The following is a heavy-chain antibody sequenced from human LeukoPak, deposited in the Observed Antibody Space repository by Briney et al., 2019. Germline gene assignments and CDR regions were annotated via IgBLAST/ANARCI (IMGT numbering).Heavy chain of an antibody. CDR2: INPNSGGT. Sequence: PGASVKVSCKASGYTFTGYYMHWVRQAPGQGLEWMGWINPNSGGTNYAQKFQGRVTMTRDTSISTAYMELSRLRSDDTAVYYCARVGESGGSHDAFDIWGQGTMVTVSS. V-gene: IGHV1-2*02. CDR1: GYTFTGYY. CDR3: ARVGESGGSHDAFDI. D-gene: IGHD3-10*01. J-gene: IGHJ3*02.